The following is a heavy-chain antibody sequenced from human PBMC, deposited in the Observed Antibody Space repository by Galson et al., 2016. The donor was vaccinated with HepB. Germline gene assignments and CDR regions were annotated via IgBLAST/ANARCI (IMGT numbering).Heavy chain of an antibody. CDR3: ARGDLVGSSWRYYLDY. V-gene: IGHV4-34*01. J-gene: IGHJ4*02. Sequence: SETLSLTCAVDGGAFSGYYWSWVRQPPGKGLEWIGEVDHSGSTNFNPSLKCRVTLSVDTFKKQVSLKLSSVIAADTAVYYCARGDLVGSSWRYYLDYWGQGTLVTVSS. CDR1: GGAFSGYY. D-gene: IGHD6-13*01. CDR2: VDHSGST.